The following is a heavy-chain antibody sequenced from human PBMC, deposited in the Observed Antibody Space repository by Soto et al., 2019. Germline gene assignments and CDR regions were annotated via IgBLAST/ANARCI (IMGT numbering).Heavy chain of an antibody. Sequence: QLHLVQSGAEVKKAGSSVKVSCKASGCTVSSSAITWVRQAPGKGLEWMGVFIPIFVSAHYAPKFQGRITIIGEESTSTAYMEFSGLTSEDTAIYYCARDVSSDTTGFMRYDLWGPGTQVTVA. J-gene: IGHJ4*02. CDR2: FIPIFVSA. V-gene: IGHV1-69*01. CDR1: GCTVSSSA. CDR3: ARDVSSDTTGFMRYDL. D-gene: IGHD4-17*01.